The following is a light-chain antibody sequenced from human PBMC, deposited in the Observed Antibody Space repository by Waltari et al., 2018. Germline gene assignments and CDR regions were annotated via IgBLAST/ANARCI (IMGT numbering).Light chain of an antibody. CDR2: KVS. CDR1: RSLLHSDGNTY. J-gene: IGKJ1*01. CDR3: MQDTHWRT. Sequence: DVVMTQSPLSLPVTLGQPPSISSRPSRSLLHSDGNTYLKWFQQRPDQSPRRLIYKVSNRESGVPDSFSGGGSRTYSILNISRVEAEDVGVYYCMQDTHWRTFGQGTKVEIK. V-gene: IGKV2-30*02.